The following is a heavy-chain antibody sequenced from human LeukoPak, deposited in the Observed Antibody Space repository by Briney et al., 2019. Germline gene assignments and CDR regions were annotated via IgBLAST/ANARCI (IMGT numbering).Heavy chain of an antibody. CDR1: GFTFTSYW. D-gene: IGHD6-13*01. CDR3: ARFAGYSSSWPLDY. CDR2: INNDGSST. Sequence: GGSLRLSCAASGFTFTSYWMHWVRQVPGKGLVWISRINNDGSSTTYADSVKGRFTISRDNSKNTLYLQMNSLRAEDTAVYYCARFAGYSSSWPLDYWGQGTLVTVSS. J-gene: IGHJ4*02. V-gene: IGHV3-74*01.